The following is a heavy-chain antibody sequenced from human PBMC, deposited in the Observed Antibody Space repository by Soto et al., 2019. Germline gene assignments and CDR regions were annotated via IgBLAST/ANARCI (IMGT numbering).Heavy chain of an antibody. V-gene: IGHV4-34*01. CDR3: AKPHRRGVTTMSLGY. CDR1: GGSFSGYY. J-gene: IGHJ4*02. D-gene: IGHD4-17*01. Sequence: QVQLQQWGAGLLKPSETLSLTCAVYGGSFSGYYWSWIRQPPGKGLEWIGEINHSGSTNYNPSLKSRVTISVDTSKNQFSLKLSSVTAADTAVYYCAKPHRRGVTTMSLGYWGQGTLVTVSS. CDR2: INHSGST.